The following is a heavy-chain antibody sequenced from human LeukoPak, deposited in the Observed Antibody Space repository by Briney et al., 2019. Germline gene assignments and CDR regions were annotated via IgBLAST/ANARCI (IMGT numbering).Heavy chain of an antibody. CDR3: ARPTGGGYDPFDS. J-gene: IGHJ4*02. D-gene: IGHD5-12*01. CDR2: IYPADSET. CDR1: GYNFNNYC. V-gene: IGHV5-51*01. Sequence: GESLKISCKASGYNFNNYCIGWVRQMPGKGLEWVGFIYPADSETACSPSFQGQVTISADRSISTAYLQWSSLKASDTAMYYCARPTGGGYDPFDSWGQGTLVTVS.